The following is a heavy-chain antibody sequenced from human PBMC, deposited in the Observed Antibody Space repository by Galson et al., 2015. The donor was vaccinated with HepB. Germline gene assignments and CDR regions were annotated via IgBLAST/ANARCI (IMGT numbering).Heavy chain of an antibody. V-gene: IGHV1-18*04. Sequence: SVKVSCKASGYTFTTNDISWVRQAPGQGLEWMGWISAYRGNTYYAENFEGRVTLTTDTPTSTAYMVLRSLRPDDTAIYYCPRDRSHSLDNWGQGTLVAVSS. CDR3: PRDRSHSLDN. D-gene: IGHD2-15*01. CDR2: ISAYRGNT. J-gene: IGHJ4*02. CDR1: GYTFTTND.